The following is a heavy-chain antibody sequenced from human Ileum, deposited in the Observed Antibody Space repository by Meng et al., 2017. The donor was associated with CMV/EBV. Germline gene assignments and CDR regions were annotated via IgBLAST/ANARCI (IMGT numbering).Heavy chain of an antibody. CDR3: VRQVVAASFDY. Sequence: QVQPQESVPGLVNPSQTLSLTCTVSGGSITSGNYYWSWIRQPPGRGLEWIGYIYYSGSPYYKPSLKSRVTISLDTSKNQFSLNLRSVTATDSAVYYCVRQVVAASFDYWGQGALVTVSS. V-gene: IGHV4-30-4*08. D-gene: IGHD2-15*01. CDR2: IYYSGSP. J-gene: IGHJ4*02. CDR1: GGSITSGNYY.